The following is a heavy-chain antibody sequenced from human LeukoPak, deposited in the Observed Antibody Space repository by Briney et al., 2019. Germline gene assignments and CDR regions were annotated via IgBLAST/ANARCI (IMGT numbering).Heavy chain of an antibody. CDR2: INPDGSST. CDR1: GFTFSTSW. Sequence: PGGSLRLSCAASGFTFSTSWMHWVRQAPGKGLVWVSRINPDGSSTDYADSVKGRFTISRDNAKNTLYLQMNSLRAEDTAVYYCAKGSRDGYKFLTYFDYWGQGTLVTVSS. J-gene: IGHJ4*02. D-gene: IGHD5-24*01. CDR3: AKGSRDGYKFLTYFDY. V-gene: IGHV3-74*01.